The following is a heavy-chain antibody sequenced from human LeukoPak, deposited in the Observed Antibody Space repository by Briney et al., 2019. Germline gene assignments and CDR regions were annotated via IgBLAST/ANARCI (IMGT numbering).Heavy chain of an antibody. CDR3: AREPLIAARPFDY. V-gene: IGHV1-2*02. J-gene: IGHJ4*02. CDR1: GYTFTGYY. CDR2: INPNSGGT. D-gene: IGHD6-6*01. Sequence: ASVKVSCKASGYTFTGYYMRWVRQAPGQGLEWMGWINPNSGGTNYAQKFQGRVTMTRDTSISTAYMELSRLRSDDTAVYYCAREPLIAARPFDYWGQGTLVTVSS.